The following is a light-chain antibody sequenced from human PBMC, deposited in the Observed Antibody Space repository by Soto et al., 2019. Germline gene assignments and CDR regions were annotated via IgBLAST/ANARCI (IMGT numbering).Light chain of an antibody. CDR1: QVMNTY. Sequence: DIQLTQSPSFLSASVGDRVTITFRASQVMNTYIAWYQHTPGKAPKLLIYGASTLQSGVPARFSGSESGAVFTLRISSLQPEDFATYYCQQLNSYPLTFGGGTKVDI. CDR3: QQLNSYPLT. V-gene: IGKV1-9*01. J-gene: IGKJ4*01. CDR2: GAS.